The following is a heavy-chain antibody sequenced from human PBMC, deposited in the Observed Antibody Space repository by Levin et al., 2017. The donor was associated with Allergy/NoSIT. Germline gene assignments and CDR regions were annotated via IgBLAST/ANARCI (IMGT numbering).Heavy chain of an antibody. CDR3: ARARASYDMCAFDI. J-gene: IGHJ3*02. CDR2: INPNSGGT. Sequence: ASVKVSCKASGYTFTGYYMHWVRQAPGQGLEWMGWINPNSGGTNYAQKFQGRVTMTRDTSISTAYMELSRLRSDDTAVYYCARARASYDMCAFDIWGQGTMVTVSS. CDR1: GYTFTGYY. D-gene: IGHD3-22*01. V-gene: IGHV1-2*02.